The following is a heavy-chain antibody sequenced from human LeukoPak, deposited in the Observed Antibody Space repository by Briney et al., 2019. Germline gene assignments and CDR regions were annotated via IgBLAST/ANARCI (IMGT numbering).Heavy chain of an antibody. CDR2: ITASGGNT. Sequence: VGSLRLSCAASGFTFSSYARGWVRQAPGKGLEWFSAITASGGNTYYADSVKGRFTISRDNSKNTMYLQVNSLRAADTSVYYCAKGNGYSYGRYYFDYWGLGTLVTVSS. CDR1: GFTFSSYA. CDR3: AKGNGYSYGRYYFDY. D-gene: IGHD5-18*01. V-gene: IGHV3-23*01. J-gene: IGHJ4*02.